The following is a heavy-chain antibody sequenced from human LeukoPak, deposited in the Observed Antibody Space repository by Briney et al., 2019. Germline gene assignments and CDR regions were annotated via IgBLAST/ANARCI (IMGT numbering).Heavy chain of an antibody. V-gene: IGHV3-48*03. Sequence: GGSLRLSCAASGFTFSSYEMNWVRQAPGRGLEWVSYISSSGSTIYYADSVKGRFTISRDNAKNSLYLQMNSLRAEDTAVYYCARDGSPSRYYYYYMDVWGKGTTVTVSS. CDR2: ISSSGSTI. J-gene: IGHJ6*03. CDR3: ARDGSPSRYYYYYMDV. CDR1: GFTFSSYE. D-gene: IGHD6-6*01.